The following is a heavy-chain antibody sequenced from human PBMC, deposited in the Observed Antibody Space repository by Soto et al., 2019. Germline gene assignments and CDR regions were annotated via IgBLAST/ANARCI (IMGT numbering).Heavy chain of an antibody. Sequence: EVQLVESGGGLVKPGGSLRLSCAASGFTFSSYSMNWVRQAPGKGLEWVSSISSSSSYIYYADSVKGRFTISRDNAKNSLYLQMNSLRAEDTAVYYCARDACSGGSCPLLFDPWGQGTLVTVSS. CDR1: GFTFSSYS. V-gene: IGHV3-21*01. CDR2: ISSSSSYI. CDR3: ARDACSGGSCPLLFDP. J-gene: IGHJ5*02. D-gene: IGHD2-15*01.